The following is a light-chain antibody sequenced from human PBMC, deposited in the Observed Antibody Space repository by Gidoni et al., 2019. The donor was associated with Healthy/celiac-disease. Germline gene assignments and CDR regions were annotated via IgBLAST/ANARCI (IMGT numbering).Light chain of an antibody. Sequence: TLSPATLSVSPGERATLSCRASQSVSSNLAWYQQKPVQAPRLLIYGASTRATGIPARFSGSGSGTEFTLTISSLQSEDFAVYYCQQYNNWPRTFGQGTKLEIK. CDR3: QQYNNWPRT. J-gene: IGKJ2*01. CDR2: GAS. V-gene: IGKV3-15*01. CDR1: QSVSSN.